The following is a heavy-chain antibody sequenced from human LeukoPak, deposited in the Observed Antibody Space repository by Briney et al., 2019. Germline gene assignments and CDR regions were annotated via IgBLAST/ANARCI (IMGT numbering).Heavy chain of an antibody. V-gene: IGHV1-8*02. J-gene: IGHJ5*02. CDR2: MNPNSGNT. D-gene: IGHD2-15*01. CDR3: ARGGGYCSGGSCYASNWFDP. CDR1: GYTFTSYG. Sequence: ASVEVSCKASGYTFTSYGINWVRQATGQGLEWMGWMNPNSGNTGYAQKFQGRVTMTRNTSISTAYMELSSLRSEDTAVYYCARGGGYCSGGSCYASNWFDPWGQGTLVTVSS.